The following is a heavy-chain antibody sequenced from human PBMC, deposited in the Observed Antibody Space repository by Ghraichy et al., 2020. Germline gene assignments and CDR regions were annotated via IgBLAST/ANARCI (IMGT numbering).Heavy chain of an antibody. D-gene: IGHD3-16*01. CDR2: ISDSSSSI. V-gene: IGHV3-21*06. CDR3: AREGGVTGRNFFDS. CDR1: GFIFSSHT. Sequence: LSLTCAASGFIFSSHTMHWVRQTPGKGLEWVSSISDSSSSINYADSVKGRFAISRDNAKSSLYLQMNSLRAEDTAVYYCAREGGVTGRNFFDSWGQGTLVTVSS. J-gene: IGHJ4*02.